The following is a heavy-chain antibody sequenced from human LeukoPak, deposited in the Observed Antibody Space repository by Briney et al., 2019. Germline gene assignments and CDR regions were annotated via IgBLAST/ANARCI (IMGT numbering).Heavy chain of an antibody. Sequence: GGSLRLSCAASGFAFSSYAMHWVRQAPGKGLEWVAIISYDGITESYSDSVKGRFTISRDNFKNTLYLQMNSLRVEDTAVYYCVRGCTSTSCYDYWGQGTLVTVSS. D-gene: IGHD2-2*01. CDR3: VRGCTSTSCYDY. CDR2: ISYDGITE. CDR1: GFAFSSYA. J-gene: IGHJ4*02. V-gene: IGHV3-30*04.